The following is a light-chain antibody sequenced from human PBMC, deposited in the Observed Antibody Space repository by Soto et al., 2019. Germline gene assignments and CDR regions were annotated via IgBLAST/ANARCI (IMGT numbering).Light chain of an antibody. V-gene: IGKV1-5*01. Sequence: DMQMTQSPSTLSASVGDRVTITCRASQSINTWLAWYQQKPGKAPKLLIYGASSLESGVPSRFSGSGSGTEFTLTLSNQQPDDFATYYSQKYNGHFGKGTK. CDR1: QSINTW. CDR3: QKYNGH. CDR2: GAS. J-gene: IGKJ2*01.